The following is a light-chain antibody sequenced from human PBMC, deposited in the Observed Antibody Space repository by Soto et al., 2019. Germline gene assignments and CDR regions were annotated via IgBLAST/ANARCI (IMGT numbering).Light chain of an antibody. J-gene: IGKJ1*01. CDR2: GAS. CDR3: QQPGT. CDR1: QSVSSSY. Sequence: EIVLTQSPGTLSLSPGERATLSCRASQSVSSSYLAWYQQKPGQAPRLLIYGASSSATGIPDRFSGSGSGTDFTLTISRLEPEDFAVYYCQQPGTFGQGTKVEIK. V-gene: IGKV3-20*01.